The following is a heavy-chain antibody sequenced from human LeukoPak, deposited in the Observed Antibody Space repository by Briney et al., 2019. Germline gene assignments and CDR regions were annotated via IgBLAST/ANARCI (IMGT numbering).Heavy chain of an antibody. D-gene: IGHD2-2*01. CDR1: GFTFSNYA. V-gene: IGHV3-23*01. J-gene: IGHJ5*02. Sequence: GGSLRLSCTTSGFTFSNYAMSWVRQAPGKGLEWVSGINGRGDSTVYADAVKGRFTISRDNSKDTLYLQMNSLRAEDTAVYYCAKDRRSTSWTNWFDPWGQGTLVTVSS. CDR3: AKDRRSTSWTNWFDP. CDR2: INGRGDST.